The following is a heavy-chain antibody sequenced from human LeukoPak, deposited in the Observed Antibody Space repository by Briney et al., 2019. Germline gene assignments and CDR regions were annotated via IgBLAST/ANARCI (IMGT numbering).Heavy chain of an antibody. CDR2: ISGSGGST. Sequence: GGSLRLSCAASGFTFSSYAMSWVRQAPGKGLEWVSAISGSGGSTYYADSVKGRFTISRDNSKNTLYLQMNSLRAEDTAVYYCARGRVDTAMVRLYYYYMDVWGKGTTVTVSS. D-gene: IGHD5-18*01. V-gene: IGHV3-23*01. CDR3: ARGRVDTAMVRLYYYYMDV. CDR1: GFTFSSYA. J-gene: IGHJ6*03.